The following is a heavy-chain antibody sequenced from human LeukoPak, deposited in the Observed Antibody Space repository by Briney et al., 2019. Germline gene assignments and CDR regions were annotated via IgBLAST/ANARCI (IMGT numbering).Heavy chain of an antibody. J-gene: IGHJ4*02. CDR2: INPNSGGT. D-gene: IGHD5-12*01. V-gene: IGHV1-2*02. CDR1: GYTFTNYA. CDR3: AIGYIVATTFDY. Sequence: ASVKVSCKASGYTFTNYAMNWVRQAPGQGLEWMGWINPNSGGTNYAQKFQGRVTMTRDTSISTAYMELSRLRSDDTAVYYCAIGYIVATTFDYWGQGTLVTVSS.